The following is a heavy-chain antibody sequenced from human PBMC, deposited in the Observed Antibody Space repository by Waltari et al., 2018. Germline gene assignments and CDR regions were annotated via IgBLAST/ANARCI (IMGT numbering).Heavy chain of an antibody. D-gene: IGHD2-21*01. CDR2: INTNTGNP. V-gene: IGHV7-4-1*02. CDR1: GYTFTSYA. J-gene: IGHJ3*02. CDR3: TIYNCGGDCYLNIDAFDI. Sequence: QVQLVQSGSELKKPGASVKVSCKASGYTFTSYAMNWVRQAPGQGLEWMGWINTNTGNPTYAQGLTGRFVFSLDTSVSTAYLQISSLKAEDTAVYYCTIYNCGGDCYLNIDAFDIWGQGTMVTVSS.